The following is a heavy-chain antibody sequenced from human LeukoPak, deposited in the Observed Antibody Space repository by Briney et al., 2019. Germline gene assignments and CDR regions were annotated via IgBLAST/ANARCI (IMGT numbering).Heavy chain of an antibody. CDR3: ARDRGIAAAGIDY. V-gene: IGHV3-7*01. J-gene: IGHJ4*02. CDR2: INQDGSKK. Sequence: GGSLRLSCVASRFTFSNYWMSWVRRAPGRGLGGVANINQDGSKKRYADSMKGRFTISRGNAKESLYLQLNSLRAEDTAVYYCARDRGIAAAGIDYWGQGILVTVSS. D-gene: IGHD6-13*01. CDR1: RFTFSNYW.